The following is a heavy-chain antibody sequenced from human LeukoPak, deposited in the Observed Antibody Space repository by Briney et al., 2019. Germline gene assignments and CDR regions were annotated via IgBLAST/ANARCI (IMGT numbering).Heavy chain of an antibody. Sequence: SETLSLTCTVCGGSISSGGYYWSWIRQHPGKGLEWIGYIYYSGSTYYNPSLKSRITISVDTSKNQFSLKLSSVTAANTAVYYCARADSRATNAFDIWGQGTMVTVSS. CDR1: GGSISSGGYY. V-gene: IGHV4-31*03. D-gene: IGHD3-22*01. CDR3: ARADSRATNAFDI. CDR2: IYYSGST. J-gene: IGHJ3*02.